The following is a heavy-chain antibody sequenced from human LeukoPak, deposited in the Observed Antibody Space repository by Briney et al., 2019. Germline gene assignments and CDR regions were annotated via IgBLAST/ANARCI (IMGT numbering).Heavy chain of an antibody. Sequence: GGSLRLSCAASGFTFSSYSMNWVRQAPGKGLEWVSAISGSGGSTYYADSVRGRFTISRDNSKSTLSLQMNSLRAEDTAIYYCATYRQVLLPFESWGQGTLVTVSS. CDR2: ISGSGGST. D-gene: IGHD2-8*02. J-gene: IGHJ4*02. CDR3: ATYRQVLLPFES. V-gene: IGHV3-23*01. CDR1: GFTFSSYS.